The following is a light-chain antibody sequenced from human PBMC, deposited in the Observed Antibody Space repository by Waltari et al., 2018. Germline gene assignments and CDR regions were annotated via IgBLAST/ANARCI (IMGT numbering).Light chain of an antibody. Sequence: VLTQSPGTLSLSPGERVTLSCRASQSLSKKYLAWYQQKPGQAPRLRIYGASSRAAGIPDRFGGSGSGTDVTLTISRLEPEDFAMYYCQQYGSSVMYTFGQGTKLEIK. J-gene: IGKJ2*01. CDR1: QSLSKKY. V-gene: IGKV3-20*01. CDR2: GAS. CDR3: QQYGSSVMYT.